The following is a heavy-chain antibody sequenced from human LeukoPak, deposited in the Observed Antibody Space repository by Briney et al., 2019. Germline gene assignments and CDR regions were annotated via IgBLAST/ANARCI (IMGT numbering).Heavy chain of an antibody. D-gene: IGHD3-3*01. CDR3: ARDGKYYDFWSGYYALYYFDY. CDR2: ISAYNGNT. J-gene: IGHJ4*02. Sequence: ASVKVSCKASGGTFSSYTISWVRQAPGQGLEWMGWISAYNGNTNYAQKLQGRVTMTTDTSTSTAYMELRSLRSDDTAVYYCARDGKYYDFWSGYYALYYFDYWGQGTLVTVSS. V-gene: IGHV1-18*01. CDR1: GGTFSSYT.